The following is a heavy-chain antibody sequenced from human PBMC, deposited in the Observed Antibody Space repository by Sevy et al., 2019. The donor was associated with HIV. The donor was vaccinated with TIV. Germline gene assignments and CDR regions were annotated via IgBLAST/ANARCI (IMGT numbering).Heavy chain of an antibody. J-gene: IGHJ2*01. CDR3: ARDRVQPSHWYFDL. CDR1: GFTFSNSN. D-gene: IGHD3-10*01. CDR2: ITSESGYI. Sequence: GGSLRLSCVGAGFTFSNSNMNWVHQAPGKGLQWVSSITSESGYIYYTDSVKGRFIISRDNAKNSVYLQMNSLRADDTAVYYCARDRVQPSHWYFDLWGRGTLVTVSS. V-gene: IGHV3-21*01.